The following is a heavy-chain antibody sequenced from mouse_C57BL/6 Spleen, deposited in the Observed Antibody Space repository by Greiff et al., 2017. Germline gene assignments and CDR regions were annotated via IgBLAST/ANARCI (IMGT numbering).Heavy chain of an antibody. D-gene: IGHD3-2*02. CDR1: GYTFTSYW. CDR3: ANLRLRAMDY. V-gene: IGHV1-64*01. J-gene: IGHJ4*01. Sequence: QVQLKESGAELVKPGASVKLSCTASGYTFTSYWMHWVKQRPGQGLEWIGMIHPNSGSTNYNEKFKSKATLTVDKSSSTAYMQLSSLTSEDSAVYYCANLRLRAMDYWGQGTSVTVSS. CDR2: IHPNSGST.